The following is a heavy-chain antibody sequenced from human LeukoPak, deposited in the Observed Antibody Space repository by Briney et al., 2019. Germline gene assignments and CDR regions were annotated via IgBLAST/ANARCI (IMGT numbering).Heavy chain of an antibody. CDR2: INHSGST. CDR3: ARGLSVAATLDWFDP. Sequence: SETLSLTCAVYGGSFSGYYWSWIRQPPGKGLEWIGEINHSGSTNYNPSLKSRVTISVDTSKNQFSLKLSSVTAADTAVYYCARGLSVAATLDWFDPWGQGTLVTVSS. V-gene: IGHV4-34*01. D-gene: IGHD2-15*01. CDR1: GGSFSGYY. J-gene: IGHJ5*02.